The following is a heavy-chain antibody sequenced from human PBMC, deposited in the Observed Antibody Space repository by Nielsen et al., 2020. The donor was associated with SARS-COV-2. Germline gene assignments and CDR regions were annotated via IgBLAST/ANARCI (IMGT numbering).Heavy chain of an antibody. D-gene: IGHD5-18*01. Sequence: GESLKISCAASGFTFSSYGMHWVRQAPGKGLEWVAVISYDGSNKYYADSVKGRFTISRDNSKNTLYLQMNSLRAEDTAVYYCARDAVDTATGYFDYWGQGTLVTVSS. J-gene: IGHJ4*02. CDR2: ISYDGSNK. CDR1: GFTFSSYG. V-gene: IGHV3-30*03. CDR3: ARDAVDTATGYFDY.